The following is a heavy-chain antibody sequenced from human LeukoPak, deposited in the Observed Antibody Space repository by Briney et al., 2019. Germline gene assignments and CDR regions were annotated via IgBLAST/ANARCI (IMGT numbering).Heavy chain of an antibody. D-gene: IGHD6-13*01. CDR1: GYTFTCYY. J-gene: IGHJ5*02. V-gene: IGHV1-2*02. CDR3: ARVYSSSRWFDP. CDR2: INPNSGGT. Sequence: GASVKVSCKASGYTFTCYYMHWVRQAPGQGPEWMGWINPNSGGTNYAQKFQGRVTMTRDTSISTAYMELSRLRSDDTAVYYCARVYSSSRWFDPWGQGTLVTVSS.